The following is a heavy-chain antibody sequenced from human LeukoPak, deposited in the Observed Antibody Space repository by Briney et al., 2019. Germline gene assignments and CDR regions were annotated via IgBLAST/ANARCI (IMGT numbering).Heavy chain of an antibody. Sequence: GGSLRLSCAASGFTFSSYGMHWVRQAPGQGLEWMAFIRYDGSNKYYADSVKGRFTISRDNSKNTLYLQMNSLRAEDTAVYYCAKDRSGSYSQGLDYWGQGTLVTVSS. J-gene: IGHJ4*02. D-gene: IGHD1-26*01. CDR2: IRYDGSNK. CDR3: AKDRSGSYSQGLDY. V-gene: IGHV3-30*02. CDR1: GFTFSSYG.